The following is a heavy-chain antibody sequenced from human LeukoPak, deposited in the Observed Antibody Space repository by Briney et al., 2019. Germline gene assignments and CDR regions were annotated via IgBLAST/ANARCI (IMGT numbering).Heavy chain of an antibody. V-gene: IGHV3-74*01. J-gene: IGHJ4*02. CDR3: ARDYYSRFDY. CDR1: GFTLSRYG. Sequence: GGSLRLACAASGFTLSRYGMNWVRQAPGKGLVWVSRINSEGSSTTYADSVKGRFTISRDNAKNTLILQMDSLRAEDTAVYYCARDYYSRFDYWGQGTLVTVSS. D-gene: IGHD3-22*01. CDR2: INSEGSST.